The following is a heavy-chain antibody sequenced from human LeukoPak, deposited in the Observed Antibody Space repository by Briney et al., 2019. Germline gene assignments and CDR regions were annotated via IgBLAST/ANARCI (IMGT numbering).Heavy chain of an antibody. V-gene: IGHV4-34*01. Sequence: PSETLSLTCAVYGGSFSGYYWSWIRQPPGKGLEWIGEINHSGSTNYNPSLKSRVTISVDTSKNQFSLKLSSVTAADTAVYYCAGRTWGDYYYFDYWGQGTLVTVSS. CDR3: AGRTWGDYYYFDY. CDR2: INHSGST. D-gene: IGHD4-17*01. CDR1: GGSFSGYY. J-gene: IGHJ4*02.